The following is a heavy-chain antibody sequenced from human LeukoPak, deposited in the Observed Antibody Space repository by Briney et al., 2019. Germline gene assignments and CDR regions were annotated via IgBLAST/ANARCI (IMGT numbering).Heavy chain of an antibody. V-gene: IGHV1-2*04. CDR2: INPNSGGT. J-gene: IGHJ6*02. D-gene: IGHD6-6*01. Sequence: ASAKVSCKASGYTFTGYYMHWVRQAPGQGLEWMGWINPNSGGTNYAQKFQGWVTMTRDTSISTAYMELSRLRSDDTAVYYCARSSSSSVGMDVWGQGTTVTVSS. CDR1: GYTFTGYY. CDR3: ARSSSSSVGMDV.